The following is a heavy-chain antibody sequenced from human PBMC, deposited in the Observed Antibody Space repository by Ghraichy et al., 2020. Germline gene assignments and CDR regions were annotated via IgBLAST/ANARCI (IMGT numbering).Heavy chain of an antibody. CDR2: IYTSGST. V-gene: IGHV4-4*09. CDR1: GGSISSYY. Sequence: SETLSLTCTVSGGSISSYYWSWIRQPPGKGLEWIGYIYTSGSTNYNPSLKSRVTISVDTSKNQFSLKLSSVTAADTAVYYCARRARGFYGMDVWGQGTTVTVSS. CDR3: ARRARGFYGMDV. D-gene: IGHD6-6*01. J-gene: IGHJ6*02.